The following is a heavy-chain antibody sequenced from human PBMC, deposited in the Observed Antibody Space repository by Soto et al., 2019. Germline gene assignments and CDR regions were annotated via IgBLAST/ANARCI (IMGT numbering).Heavy chain of an antibody. J-gene: IGHJ6*02. Sequence: QVQLVESGGGVVQPGRSLRLSCAASGFTFSSYAMHWVRQAPGKGLEWVAVISYDGSNKYYADSVKGRFTISRDNSKNTLYLQMNSLRAEDTAVYYCARDRLMYNWHDFPYCYYGMDVWGQGTTVTVSS. CDR2: ISYDGSNK. V-gene: IGHV3-30-3*01. CDR3: ARDRLMYNWHDFPYCYYGMDV. CDR1: GFTFSSYA. D-gene: IGHD1-1*01.